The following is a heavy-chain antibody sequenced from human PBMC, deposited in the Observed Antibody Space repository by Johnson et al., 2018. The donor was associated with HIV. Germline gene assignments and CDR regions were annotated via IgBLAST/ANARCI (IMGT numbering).Heavy chain of an antibody. CDR2: IKSKTDGATT. D-gene: IGHD1-26*01. J-gene: IGHJ3*02. V-gene: IGHV3-15*01. CDR1: GFTFNNAW. Sequence: EQLEESGGGLVKPGGSLRLSCAASGFTFNNAWMGWVRQAPGKGLEWVGRIKSKTDGATTDYAVPVKGRFTISRDDSKNTLYLQMNSLRVEDTAIYYCAKAWELLGRRAALDIWGQGTMVTVSS. CDR3: AKAWELLGRRAALDI.